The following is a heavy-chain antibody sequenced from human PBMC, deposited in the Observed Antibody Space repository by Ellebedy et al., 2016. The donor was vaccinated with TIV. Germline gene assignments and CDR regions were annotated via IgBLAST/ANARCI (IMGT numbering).Heavy chain of an antibody. CDR2: ISGTGGRT. CDR1: GGSVATYA. Sequence: PGGSLRLSCAASGGSVATYAVSWVRQAPGKGLEWVSTISGTGGRTYYADSVKGRFTVSRDDSRSTVFLQMNGLRQNDTAAYHCVKDRGDAEGLSGTYGMDVWGQGTTVTVSS. V-gene: IGHV3-23*01. CDR3: VKDRGDAEGLSGTYGMDV. D-gene: IGHD1-1*01. J-gene: IGHJ6*02.